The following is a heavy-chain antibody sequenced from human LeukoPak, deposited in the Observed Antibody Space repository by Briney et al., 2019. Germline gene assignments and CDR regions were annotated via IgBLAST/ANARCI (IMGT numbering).Heavy chain of an antibody. J-gene: IGHJ6*02. CDR2: IKSKTDGGTT. V-gene: IGHV3-15*01. CDR3: TTGGRFWSGYYYYYGMDV. D-gene: IGHD3-3*01. Sequence: GGSLRLSCAASGFTFSNAWMSWVRQAPGKGLEWVGRIKSKTDGGTTDYAAPVKGRFTISRDDSKNTLYLQMNSLKTEDTAVYYCTTGGRFWSGYYYYYGMDVWGQGTTVTVSS. CDR1: GFTFSNAW.